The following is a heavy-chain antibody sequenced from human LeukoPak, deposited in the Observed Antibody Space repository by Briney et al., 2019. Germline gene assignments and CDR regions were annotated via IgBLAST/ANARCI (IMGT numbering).Heavy chain of an antibody. D-gene: IGHD6-13*01. J-gene: IGHJ6*03. CDR2: ISWDGGST. Sequence: PGGSLRLSCAASGFTFHDYAMHWVRQAPGKGLEWVSLISWDGGSTYYADSVKGRFTISRDNSKNSLYLQMNSLRAEDTALYYCAKGGIYRGYYYYYMDVWGKGTTVTISS. CDR3: AKGGIYRGYYYYYMDV. V-gene: IGHV3-43D*03. CDR1: GFTFHDYA.